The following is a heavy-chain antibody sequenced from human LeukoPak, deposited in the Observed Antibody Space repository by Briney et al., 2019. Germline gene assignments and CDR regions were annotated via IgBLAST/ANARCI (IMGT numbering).Heavy chain of an antibody. V-gene: IGHV3-74*01. Sequence: PGGSLRLSCGASGFTFSRHWLHWVRQAPGKGLVWVSRINGDGSDTRYADSVKGRFTVSRDNAKNTLYLQMNSLRADDTAVYYCVVHCSSATCSDYWGQGTLVTVSS. D-gene: IGHD2-2*01. CDR3: VVHCSSATCSDY. CDR2: INGDGSDT. J-gene: IGHJ4*02. CDR1: GFTFSRHW.